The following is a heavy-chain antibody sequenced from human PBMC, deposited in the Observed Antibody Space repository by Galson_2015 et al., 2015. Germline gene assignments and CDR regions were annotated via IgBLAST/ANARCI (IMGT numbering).Heavy chain of an antibody. CDR3: ARGRGFIFVF. J-gene: IGHJ4*02. CDR2: LSKTDTA. V-gene: IGHV3-53*01. Sequence: SLRLSCAASGFTASSNYMAWFRQAPGKGLEWVSVLSKTDTAYYVDSVRGRFTISRDNSKNTVYLQMDYLTVDDTAVYYCARGRGFIFVFWGQGTLLTVSS. CDR1: GFTASSNY. D-gene: IGHD3-10*01.